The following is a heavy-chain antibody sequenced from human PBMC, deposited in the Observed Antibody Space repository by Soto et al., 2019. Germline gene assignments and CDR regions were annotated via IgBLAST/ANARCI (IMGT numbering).Heavy chain of an antibody. V-gene: IGHV3-21*06. Sequence: GSLRLSCAASVFTFTRYSMNWVHQAPGKGLEWVSSISSTTHYIYYADSMRGRFTISRDNAKNAVYLEMNSLRAEDTAVYYCARESEDLTSNFDYWGQGTLVTVSS. CDR1: VFTFTRYS. J-gene: IGHJ4*02. CDR3: ARESEDLTSNFDY. CDR2: ISSTTHYI.